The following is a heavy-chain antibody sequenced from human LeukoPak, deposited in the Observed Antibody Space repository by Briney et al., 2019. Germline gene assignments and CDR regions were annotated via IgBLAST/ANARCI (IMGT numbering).Heavy chain of an antibody. CDR3: AKQQQGYFDF. Sequence: GGSLRLSCAASGFTFSSYGMHWVRQAPGKGLEWVTFIRNDGSNKYYVDSVKGRFTVSRDTSKNTLYLQMNSLRPEDTAVYYCAKQQQGYFDFWGQGTLVTVSS. J-gene: IGHJ4*02. CDR1: GFTFSSYG. D-gene: IGHD6-13*01. V-gene: IGHV3-30*02. CDR2: IRNDGSNK.